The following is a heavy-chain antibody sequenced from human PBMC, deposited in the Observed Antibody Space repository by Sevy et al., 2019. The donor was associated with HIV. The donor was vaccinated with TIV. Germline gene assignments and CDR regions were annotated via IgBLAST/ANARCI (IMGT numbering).Heavy chain of an antibody. D-gene: IGHD3-10*01. CDR3: ARNRVDYYGSGSYYKKGNWFDP. V-gene: IGHV4-59*01. CDR2: IYYSGST. J-gene: IGHJ5*02. Sequence: SETLSLTCTVSGGSISSYYWSWIRQPPGKGLEWIGYIYYSGSTNYNPSLKSRVTISVDTSKNQFSLKLSSVTAADTAVYYCARNRVDYYGSGSYYKKGNWFDPWGQGTLVTVSS. CDR1: GGSISSYY.